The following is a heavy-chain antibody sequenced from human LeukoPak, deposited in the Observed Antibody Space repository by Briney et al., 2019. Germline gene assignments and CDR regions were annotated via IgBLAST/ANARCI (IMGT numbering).Heavy chain of an antibody. CDR1: GYTFTGYY. V-gene: IGHV1-2*02. D-gene: IGHD3-22*01. CDR3: ARDVVDYYDSSGNI. J-gene: IGHJ3*02. CDR2: INPNSGGT. Sequence: GASVKVSCKASGYTFTGYYMHWVRQAPGQGLEWMGWINPNSGGTNYAQKFQGRVTMTRDTSISTAYMELSRLRSDDTAVYYCARDVVDYYDSSGNIWGQGTMVTVSS.